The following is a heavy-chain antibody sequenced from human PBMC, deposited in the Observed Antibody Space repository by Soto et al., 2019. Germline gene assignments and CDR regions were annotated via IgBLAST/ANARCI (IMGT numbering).Heavy chain of an antibody. CDR1: GFSLSSTRMA. D-gene: IGHD6-19*01. CDR3: AHIVVAGLGYYFDY. CDR2: IYWDDDK. Sequence: QITLKESGPTLVKPTQTLTLTSTFSGFSLSSTRMAVGWIRQPPGKALEWLALIYWDDDKRYSPFLKSRLTITKATSKNQLVLTMSNMDPVDTARYYCAHIVVAGLGYYFDYWGQGTLVTVSS. V-gene: IGHV2-5*02. J-gene: IGHJ4*02.